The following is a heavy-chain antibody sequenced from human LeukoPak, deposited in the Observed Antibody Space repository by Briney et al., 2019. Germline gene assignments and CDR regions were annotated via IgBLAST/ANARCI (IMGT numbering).Heavy chain of an antibody. V-gene: IGHV3-23*01. J-gene: IGHJ4*02. CDR2: VSGGSVST. Sequence: GGSLRLSCAASGFTFSNYAMTWVRQAPGKGLEWVSTVSGGSVSTYYADSVKGRFTVSRDNSKNTLYLQMSSLRAEDTAIYYCVKESTFGVVPFDYWGQGTLVTVSS. CDR1: GFTFSNYA. CDR3: VKESTFGVVPFDY. D-gene: IGHD2-8*01.